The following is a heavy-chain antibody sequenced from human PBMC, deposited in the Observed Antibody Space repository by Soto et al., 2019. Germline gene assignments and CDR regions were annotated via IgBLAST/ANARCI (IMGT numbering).Heavy chain of an antibody. CDR2: IIPIFGTA. CDR3: ARNEYRTPFYYYGMDV. CDR1: GGTLSRYA. D-gene: IGHD6-6*01. Sequence: QVQLVQSVAEVKKPGSSVKVSCKASGGTLSRYAITWVRQAPGQGLEWMGRIIPIFGTANYNQKFQGRVTLTADESTRTANMELSSLRSEDTAVYYSARNEYRTPFYYYGMDVWCQGTTVTVSS. J-gene: IGHJ6*02. V-gene: IGHV1-69*01.